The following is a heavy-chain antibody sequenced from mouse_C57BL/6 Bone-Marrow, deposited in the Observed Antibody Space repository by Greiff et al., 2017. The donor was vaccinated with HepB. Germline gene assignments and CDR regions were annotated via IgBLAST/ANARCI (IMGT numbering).Heavy chain of an antibody. V-gene: IGHV1-81*01. Sequence: QVQLKQSGAELARPGASVKLSCKASGYTFTSYGISWVKQRTGQGLEWIGEIYPRSGNTYYNEKFKGKATLTADKSSSTAYMELRSLTSEDSAVYFCARYYYGSSYEGWYFDVWGTGTTVTVSS. D-gene: IGHD1-1*01. CDR2: IYPRSGNT. J-gene: IGHJ1*03. CDR1: GYTFTSYG. CDR3: ARYYYGSSYEGWYFDV.